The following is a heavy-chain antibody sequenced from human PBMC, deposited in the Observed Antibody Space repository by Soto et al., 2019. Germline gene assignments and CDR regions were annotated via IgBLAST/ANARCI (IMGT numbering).Heavy chain of an antibody. CDR1: GGTFSSYA. CDR2: IIPFFGVI. Sequence: QVQLVQSGAEVKKPGSSVKVSCKASGGTFSSYAISWVRQAPGQGLEWMGGIIPFFGVINYAQKLQGRVTITADESMSTAYMELSSLRSEDTAVYYCARAPRMGDTPMDGHYYYGMDVWGQGTTVTVSS. J-gene: IGHJ6*02. D-gene: IGHD5-18*01. CDR3: ARAPRMGDTPMDGHYYYGMDV. V-gene: IGHV1-69*01.